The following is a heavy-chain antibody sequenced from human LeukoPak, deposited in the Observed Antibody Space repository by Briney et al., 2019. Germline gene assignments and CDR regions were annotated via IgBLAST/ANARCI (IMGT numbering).Heavy chain of an antibody. CDR2: IIPIFGTA. V-gene: IGHV1-69*13. D-gene: IGHD3-22*01. J-gene: IGHJ3*02. Sequence: ASVKVSCKASGGTFSSYAISWVRQAPGQGLEWMGGIIPIFGTANYAQKFQGRVTITADESTSTAYMELSSLRSEDTAVYYCARDQPHLDSRFDEPMHDAFDIWGQGTMVTVSS. CDR3: ARDQPHLDSRFDEPMHDAFDI. CDR1: GGTFSSYA.